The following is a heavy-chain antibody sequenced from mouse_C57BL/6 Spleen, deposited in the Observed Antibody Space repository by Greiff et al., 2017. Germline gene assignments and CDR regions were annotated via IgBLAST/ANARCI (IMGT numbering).Heavy chain of an antibody. D-gene: IGHD3-2*02. CDR1: GYTFTSYG. V-gene: IGHV1-81*01. CDR2: IYPRSGNT. J-gene: IGHJ2*01. Sequence: QVQLQQSGAELARPGASVKLSCKASGYTFTSYGISWVKQRTGQGLEWIGEIYPRSGNTYYTEKFKGKATLTADKSSSTAYMELRSLTSEDSAVYFCARGTAQVASFDYWGQGTTLTVSS. CDR3: ARGTAQVASFDY.